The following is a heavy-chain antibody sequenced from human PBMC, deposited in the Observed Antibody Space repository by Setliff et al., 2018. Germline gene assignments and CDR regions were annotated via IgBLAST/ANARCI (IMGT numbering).Heavy chain of an antibody. V-gene: IGHV1-18*01. CDR3: ARGPPDFVVVPAAAKFDY. Sequence: ASVKVSCKASGYIFTSYGISWVRQAPGQGLEWMGWISSYNGKTNYAQKLQGRVTMTTDTSTSTAYMELRSLRSDDAALYYCARGPPDFVVVPAAAKFDYWGQGTLVTVLL. CDR1: GYIFTSYG. CDR2: ISSYNGKT. J-gene: IGHJ4*02. D-gene: IGHD2-2*01.